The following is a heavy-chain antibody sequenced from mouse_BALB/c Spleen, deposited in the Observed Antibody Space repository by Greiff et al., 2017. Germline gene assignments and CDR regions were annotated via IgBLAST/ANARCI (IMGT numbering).Heavy chain of an antibody. V-gene: IGHV1S81*02. J-gene: IGHJ2*01. CDR1: GYTFTSYW. Sequence: QVQLQQPGAELVKPGASVKLSCKASGYTFTSYWMHWVKQRPGQGLEWIGEINPSNGRTNYNEKFKSKATLTVDKSSSTAYMQLSSLTSEDSAVYYCAREYGNYDYWGQGTTLTVSS. D-gene: IGHD2-10*02. CDR3: AREYGNYDY. CDR2: INPSNGRT.